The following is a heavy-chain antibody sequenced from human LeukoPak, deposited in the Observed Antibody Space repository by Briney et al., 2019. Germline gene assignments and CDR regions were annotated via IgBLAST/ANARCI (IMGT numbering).Heavy chain of an antibody. J-gene: IGHJ4*02. CDR1: GYSFTGYY. D-gene: IGHD2-15*01. CDR2: INPYSGGT. CDR3: ARERRCSGGSCYPEAHFDY. V-gene: IGHV1-2*02. Sequence: ASVKVSCKASGYSFTGYYIHWVRQAPGQGLEWMGWINPYSGGTNYAQKFQGRVTMTRDTSISTAYMELSRLRSEDTAVYYCARERRCSGGSCYPEAHFDYWGQGTLVTVSS.